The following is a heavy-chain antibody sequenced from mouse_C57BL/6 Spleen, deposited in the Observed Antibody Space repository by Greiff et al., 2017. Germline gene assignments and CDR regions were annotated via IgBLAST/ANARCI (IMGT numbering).Heavy chain of an antibody. D-gene: IGHD1-2*01. V-gene: IGHV1-26*01. CDR2: INPNNGGT. J-gene: IGHJ3*01. CDR1: GYTFTDYY. Sequence: EVQLQQSGPELVKPGASVKISCKASGYTFTDYYMNWVKQSHGKSLEWIGDINPNNGGTSYNQKFKGKATLTVDKSSSTAYMELRSLTSEDSAVYYCARNGVNFWFAYWGQGTLVTVSA. CDR3: ARNGVNFWFAY.